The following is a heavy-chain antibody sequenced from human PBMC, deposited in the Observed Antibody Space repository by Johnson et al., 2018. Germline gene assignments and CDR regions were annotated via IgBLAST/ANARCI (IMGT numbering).Heavy chain of an antibody. Sequence: QVQLQESGPGLVKPSETLSLTCGVSGDSINSYYCAWIRQPPGKGLEWIGYVFYTGETRYNPSLNSRVTISLDTSQKQFSLKLHSVTPADTAMYYCARDKGYDSDGYPHDAFDIWGRGTMVTVSS. V-gene: IGHV4-59*01. CDR3: ARDKGYDSDGYPHDAFDI. D-gene: IGHD3-22*01. CDR1: GDSINSYY. J-gene: IGHJ3*02. CDR2: VFYTGET.